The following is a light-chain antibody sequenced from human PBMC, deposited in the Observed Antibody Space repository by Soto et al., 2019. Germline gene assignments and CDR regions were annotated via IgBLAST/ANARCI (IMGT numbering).Light chain of an antibody. CDR1: SSDVGGYNY. J-gene: IGLJ1*01. CDR2: EVS. V-gene: IGLV2-14*01. Sequence: QSVLTQPASVSGSPGQSITISCTGTSSDVGGYNYVSWYQQHPGKAPKLMIYEVSNRSSGVSNRFSGSKSGNTASLTISGLQAEDEADYYCSSYTSSSIDYVFGTVTKLTVL. CDR3: SSYTSSSIDYV.